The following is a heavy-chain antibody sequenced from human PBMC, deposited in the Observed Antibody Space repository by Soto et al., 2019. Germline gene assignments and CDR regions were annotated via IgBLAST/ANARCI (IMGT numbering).Heavy chain of an antibody. CDR2: IYYSGSA. V-gene: IGHV4-39*01. CDR1: GGSISSSSYY. J-gene: IGHJ4*02. CDR3: ARSSSFDY. Sequence: SETLSLTCTVSGGSISSSSYYWGWIRQPPGKGLEWIGSIYYSGSAYYNPSLKSRVTISVDTSKNQFTLRLSSVTAADTAVYYCARSSSFDYWGQGTLVTVSS. D-gene: IGHD6-6*01.